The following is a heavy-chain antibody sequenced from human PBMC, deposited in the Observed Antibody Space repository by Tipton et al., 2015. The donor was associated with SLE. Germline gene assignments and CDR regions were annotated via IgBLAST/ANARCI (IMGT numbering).Heavy chain of an antibody. CDR1: GFTFSNFW. V-gene: IGHV3-7*01. D-gene: IGHD2-15*01. J-gene: IGHJ3*01. Sequence: SLRLSCEASGFTFSNFWMTWVRQAPGKGLEWVANIKPDGSERDYVDSVEGRFTISRDNAKNSLYLQMNSLRAEDTAVYYCATDTPRAFDFWGQGTMVTVSS. CDR2: IKPDGSER. CDR3: ATDTPRAFDF.